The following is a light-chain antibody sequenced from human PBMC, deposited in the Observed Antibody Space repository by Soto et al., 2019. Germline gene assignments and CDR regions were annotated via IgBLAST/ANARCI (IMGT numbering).Light chain of an antibody. CDR2: KAS. CDR3: QQLKSNLIT. Sequence: DIQMTQSPSTLSASVGDSVTITCRASQSISNRLAWYQQKPGKAPKVLIYKASSLESGVPSRFSGSGSGTEFTLTISSLQPEDFTTYYCQQLKSNLITFGQGTRLEIK. CDR1: QSISNR. V-gene: IGKV1-5*03. J-gene: IGKJ5*01.